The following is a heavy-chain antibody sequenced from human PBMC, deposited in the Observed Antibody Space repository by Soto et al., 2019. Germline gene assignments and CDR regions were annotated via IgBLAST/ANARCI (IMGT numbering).Heavy chain of an antibody. D-gene: IGHD6-25*01. J-gene: IGHJ6*02. Sequence: HPGGSLRLSCAASGLTFSSYWMHWVRQAPGKGLVWVSRINSDGSSTDYADSVKGRFTTSRDNAKNTLYLQMNSLRGEDTAVYYCARAIGFYGMDVWGQGTTVTVSS. CDR1: GLTFSSYW. CDR2: INSDGSST. CDR3: ARAIGFYGMDV. V-gene: IGHV3-74*01.